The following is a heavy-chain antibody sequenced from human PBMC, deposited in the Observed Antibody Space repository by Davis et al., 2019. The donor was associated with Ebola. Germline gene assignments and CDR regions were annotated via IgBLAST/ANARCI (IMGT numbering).Heavy chain of an antibody. J-gene: IGHJ6*04. Sequence: GESLKISCAASGFTFSSYGMHWVRQAPGKGLEWVAVISYDGSNKYYADSVKGRFTISRDNSKNTLYLQMNSLRAEDTAVYYCARANALLWFGDLLSEGMDVWGKGTTVTVSS. CDR2: ISYDGSNK. D-gene: IGHD3-10*01. CDR3: ARANALLWFGDLLSEGMDV. CDR1: GFTFSSYG. V-gene: IGHV3-30*03.